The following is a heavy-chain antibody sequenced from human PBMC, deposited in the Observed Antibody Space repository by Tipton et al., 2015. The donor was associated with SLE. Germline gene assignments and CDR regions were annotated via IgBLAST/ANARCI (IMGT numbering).Heavy chain of an antibody. Sequence: SLRLSCASSGFIFINFWMGWVRQAPGKGLEWVARINPDGSWTQYVDSVKGRFTVSRDNAENSLSLQMTSLRAEDTAVYYCARRGQQLPEGNWGQGTLVTVSS. V-gene: IGHV3-7*01. J-gene: IGHJ4*02. CDR2: INPDGSWT. D-gene: IGHD6-13*01. CDR3: ARRGQQLPEGN. CDR1: GFIFINFW.